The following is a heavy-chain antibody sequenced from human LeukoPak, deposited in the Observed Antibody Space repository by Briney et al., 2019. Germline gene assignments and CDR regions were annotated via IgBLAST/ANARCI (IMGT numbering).Heavy chain of an antibody. Sequence: GASVKVSCKASGYTFTSYAMHWVRQAPGQRLEWMGWINAGNGNTKYSQKCQGRVTITRDTSASTAYMELSSLRSEDTAVYYCARGDYYYGMDVWGQGTTVTVSS. J-gene: IGHJ6*02. CDR3: ARGDYYYGMDV. CDR1: GYTFTSYA. CDR2: INAGNGNT. V-gene: IGHV1-3*01.